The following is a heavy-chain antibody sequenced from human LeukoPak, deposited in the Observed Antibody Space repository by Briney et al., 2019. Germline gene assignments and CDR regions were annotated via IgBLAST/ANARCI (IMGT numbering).Heavy chain of an antibody. J-gene: IGHJ6*03. Sequence: GGSLRLSCAASGFTFSSYGMHWVRQAPGKGLEWVAFIRYDGSNKYYADSVKGRFTISRDNSKNTLYLQMNSLRAEDTAVYYCARVPLNYYDSILYYYYMDVWGKGTTVTISS. CDR1: GFTFSSYG. CDR2: IRYDGSNK. V-gene: IGHV3-30*02. CDR3: ARVPLNYYDSILYYYYMDV. D-gene: IGHD3-22*01.